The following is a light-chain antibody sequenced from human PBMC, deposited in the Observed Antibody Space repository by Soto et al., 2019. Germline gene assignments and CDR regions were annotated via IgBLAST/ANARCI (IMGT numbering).Light chain of an antibody. CDR2: DVS. V-gene: IGKV1-13*02. CDR1: QDIRGA. Sequence: AIPLTQSPSSLSASVGDRVTITCRASQDIRGALAWYQQKPGKAPKILLYDVSTLASGVPSRFSGSGSGTDFTLTISSLQPVDFATYYCQQFNSYPITFGQGTRLEIK. CDR3: QQFNSYPIT. J-gene: IGKJ5*01.